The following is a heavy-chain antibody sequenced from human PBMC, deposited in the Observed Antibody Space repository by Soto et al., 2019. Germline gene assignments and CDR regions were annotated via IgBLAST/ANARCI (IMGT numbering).Heavy chain of an antibody. D-gene: IGHD2-15*01. V-gene: IGHV1-69*01. CDR2: IIPIFGTA. J-gene: IGHJ6*02. Sequence: QVPLVQSGAEVKRPGSSVKVSCKASGGTFSSYAISWVRQAPGQGLEWMGGIIPIFGTADYAQKFQGRVTITADESTSTAYMELSSLRSEDTAVYYCGQDIGYYYGMDVWGQGTTVTVSS. CDR1: GGTFSSYA. CDR3: GQDIGYYYGMDV.